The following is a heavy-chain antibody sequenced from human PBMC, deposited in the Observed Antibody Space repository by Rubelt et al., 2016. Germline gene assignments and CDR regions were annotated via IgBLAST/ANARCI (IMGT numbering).Heavy chain of an antibody. Sequence: EVQLVESGGGLVQPGGSLRLSCAASGFSFNIYEMNWVRQAPGQGLEWVSYISASGGAGSYGETGKGRVTVSRANAKNLLKVQMNNVTDDDTALDYWVRDEYGVGGDPWGQGTLVTVSS. V-gene: IGHV3-48*03. CDR2: ISASGGAG. CDR3: VRDEYGVGGDP. D-gene: IGHD2/OR15-2a*01. CDR1: GFSFNIYE. J-gene: IGHJ5*02.